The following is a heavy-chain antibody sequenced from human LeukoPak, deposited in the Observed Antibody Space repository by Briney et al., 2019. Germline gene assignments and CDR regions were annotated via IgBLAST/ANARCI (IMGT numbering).Heavy chain of an antibody. Sequence: GGSLRLSCAASGFTFSSYEMNWVRQAPGKGLEWVSYISSSGSTIYYAHPVRGRFKISRDNPKHSLSLQIHILRPGATAVYFFLDGGDFQHWGRGTLVTVSS. CDR1: GFTFSSYE. V-gene: IGHV3-48*03. D-gene: IGHD3-16*01. CDR3: LDGGDFQH. CDR2: ISSSGSTI. J-gene: IGHJ1*01.